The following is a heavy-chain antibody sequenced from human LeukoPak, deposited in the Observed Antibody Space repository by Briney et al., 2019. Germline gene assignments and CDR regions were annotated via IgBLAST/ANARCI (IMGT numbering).Heavy chain of an antibody. J-gene: IGHJ4*02. CDR3: ARRNGGYSYGSHFDY. CDR2: INHSGST. CDR1: GGSFSGYD. Sequence: PSETLSLTCAVYGGSFSGYDWSWIRQPPGKRLEWIGEINHSGSTNYNPSLKSRVTISVDTSKNQISLKLSSVTAADTAVYYCARRNGGYSYGSHFDYWGQGTLVTVSA. D-gene: IGHD5-18*01. V-gene: IGHV4-34*01.